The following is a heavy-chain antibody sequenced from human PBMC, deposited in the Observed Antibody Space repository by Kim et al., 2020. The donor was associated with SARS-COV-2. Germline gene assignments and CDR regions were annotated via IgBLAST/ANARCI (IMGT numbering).Heavy chain of an antibody. V-gene: IGHV3-33*01. Sequence: YYADSVKGRFTISRDNSKNTVVLKMSGLSADDTAVYYCARDGKNWDVDYWGEGTLVTVSS. CDR3: ARDGKNWDVDY. J-gene: IGHJ4*01. D-gene: IGHD1-26*01.